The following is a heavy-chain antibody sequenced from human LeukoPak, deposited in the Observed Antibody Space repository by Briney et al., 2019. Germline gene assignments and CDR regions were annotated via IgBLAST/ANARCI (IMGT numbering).Heavy chain of an antibody. V-gene: IGHV3-7*01. J-gene: IGHJ4*02. CDR1: GFTFSNSW. D-gene: IGHD3-22*01. Sequence: GGSLRLSCAASGFTFSNSWMSWVRQAPGKGLEWVANIKPDGSDKSYVDSVKGRFTISRDNAKNSLYLQMNSLRAEDTAVYYCARRYYYDSSGYSPPLDGGYWGQGTLVTVSS. CDR3: ARRYYYDSSGYSPPLDGGY. CDR2: IKPDGSDK.